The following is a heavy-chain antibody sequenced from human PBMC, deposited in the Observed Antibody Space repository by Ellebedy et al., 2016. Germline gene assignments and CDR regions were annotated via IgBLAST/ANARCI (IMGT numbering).Heavy chain of an antibody. D-gene: IGHD3-22*01. CDR3: AKRTDRSGYHQAADS. CDR2: TSAAGSST. CDR1: GFTFSNYA. J-gene: IGHJ1*01. Sequence: GGSLRLXCAASGFTFSNYAMSWVRQAPGKGLEWVSATSAAGSSTFYADSVKGRFTMSRDNAKNTLYLQMDTLRAEDTAVYYCAKRTDRSGYHQAADSWGQGTLVTVSS. V-gene: IGHV3-23*01.